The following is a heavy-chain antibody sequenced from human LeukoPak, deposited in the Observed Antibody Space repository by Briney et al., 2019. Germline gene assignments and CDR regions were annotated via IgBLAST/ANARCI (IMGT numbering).Heavy chain of an antibody. CDR2: ISGRDTGT. Sequence: GGSLRLSCAASEFTFTNYAMSWVRQAPGKGPEWVSIISGRDTGTYYTDSVKGRFTISRDNSKNTLYLQMNSLRADDTAIYYCVKNCDNSVLSCDHWGQGTLVTVSS. CDR1: EFTFTNYA. CDR3: VKNCDNSVLSCDH. J-gene: IGHJ4*02. D-gene: IGHD3-16*02. V-gene: IGHV3-23*01.